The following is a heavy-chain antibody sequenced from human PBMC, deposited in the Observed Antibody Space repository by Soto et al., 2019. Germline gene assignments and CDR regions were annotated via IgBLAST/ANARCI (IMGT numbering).Heavy chain of an antibody. Sequence: GGSLRLSCAASGFPFSSYAMSWVRQAPGKGLEWVSAISGSGGSTYYADSVKGRFTISRDNSKNTLYLQMNSLRAEDTAVYYCAKDLRPPSAYYYDSSGYHPDAFDIWGQGTMVTVSS. CDR2: ISGSGGST. D-gene: IGHD3-22*01. CDR1: GFPFSSYA. J-gene: IGHJ3*02. V-gene: IGHV3-23*01. CDR3: AKDLRPPSAYYYDSSGYHPDAFDI.